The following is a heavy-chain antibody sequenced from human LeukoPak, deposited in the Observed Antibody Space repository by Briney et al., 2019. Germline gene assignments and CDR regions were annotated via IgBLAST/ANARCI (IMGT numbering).Heavy chain of an antibody. CDR2: ISAYNGNT. V-gene: IGHV1-18*01. CDR1: GYTFTNYG. D-gene: IGHD6-19*01. J-gene: IGHJ4*02. Sequence: ASVKVSCKASGYTFTNYGISWVRQAPGQGLEWMGWISAYNGNTNYAQKLQGRVTMTTDTTTSTAYVKLRSLRSDDTAVYYCARDRSSGWPNYDYLGQGTLVTVSS. CDR3: ARDRSSGWPNYDY.